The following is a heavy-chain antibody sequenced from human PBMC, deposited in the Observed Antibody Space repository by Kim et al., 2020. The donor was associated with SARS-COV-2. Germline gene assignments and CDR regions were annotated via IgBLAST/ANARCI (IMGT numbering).Heavy chain of an antibody. CDR3: ALSLTGYFKKEVYFDY. CDR1: GGSISSYY. Sequence: SETLSLTCTVSGGSISSYYWSWIRQPPGKGLEWIGYIYYSGSTNYNPSLKRRVTILVDTSKNQFSLKLSSVTAADTAVYYCALSLTGYFKKEVYFDYWG. J-gene: IGHJ4*01. CDR2: IYYSGST. D-gene: IGHD3-9*01. V-gene: IGHV4-59*12.